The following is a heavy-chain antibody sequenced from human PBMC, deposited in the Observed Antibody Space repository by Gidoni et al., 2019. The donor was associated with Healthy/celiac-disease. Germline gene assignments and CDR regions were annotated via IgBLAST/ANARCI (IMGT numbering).Heavy chain of an antibody. J-gene: IGHJ6*02. CDR2: ISSSSSYI. CDR3: TRDEGAGSGWQLDYYYGMDV. D-gene: IGHD6-19*01. V-gene: IGHV3-21*01. Sequence: EVQLVESGGGLVKPGGSLRPSCAASGFTFSAYSMNWVRQAPGKGLEWVSSISSSSSYIYYADSVKGRFTISRDNAKNSLYLQMNSLRAEDTAVYYCTRDEGAGSGWQLDYYYGMDVWGQGTTVTVSS. CDR1: GFTFSAYS.